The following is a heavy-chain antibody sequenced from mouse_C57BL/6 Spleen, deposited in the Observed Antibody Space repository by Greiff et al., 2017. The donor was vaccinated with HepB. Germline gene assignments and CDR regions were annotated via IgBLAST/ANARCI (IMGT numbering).Heavy chain of an antibody. CDR2: INPNNGGT. CDR3: ARKEGYRGYVDY. Sequence: EVQLQQSGPELVKPGASVKISCKASGYTFTDYYMNWVKQSHGKSLEWIGDINPNNGGTSYNQKFKGKATLTVDKYSSTAYMELRSLTSEESAVYYCARKEGYRGYVDYWGQGTTLTVSS. CDR1: GYTFTDYY. D-gene: IGHD3-1*01. J-gene: IGHJ2*01. V-gene: IGHV1-26*01.